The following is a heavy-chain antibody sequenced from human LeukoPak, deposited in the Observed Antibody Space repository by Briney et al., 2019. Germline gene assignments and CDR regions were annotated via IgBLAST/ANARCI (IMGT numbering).Heavy chain of an antibody. CDR1: GFTFSSYW. J-gene: IGHJ4*02. CDR2: IKQDGSEK. D-gene: IGHD3-22*01. Sequence: PGGSLRLSCAASGFTFSSYWLSWVRQAPGKGLEWVANIKQDGSEKYYVDSVKGRFTISRGNAKNSLYLQMNSLRAEDTAVYYCARAQYYYDSSGYYYGYWGQGTLVTVSS. CDR3: ARAQYYYDSSGYYYGY. V-gene: IGHV3-7*01.